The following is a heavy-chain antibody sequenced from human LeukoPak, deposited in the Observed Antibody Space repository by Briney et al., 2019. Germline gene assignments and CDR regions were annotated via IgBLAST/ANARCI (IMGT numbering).Heavy chain of an antibody. CDR3: ARDGIAVAGPHDY. D-gene: IGHD6-19*01. J-gene: IGHJ4*02. CDR1: GYTFTGYY. V-gene: IGHV1-2*02. Sequence: GASVKVSCKASGYTFTGYYMHWVRQAPGQGLEWMGWINPNSGGTNYAQKFQGRVTMTRDTSISTAYMELSRLRSDDTAVYYCARDGIAVAGPHDYWGQGTLVTVSS. CDR2: INPNSGGT.